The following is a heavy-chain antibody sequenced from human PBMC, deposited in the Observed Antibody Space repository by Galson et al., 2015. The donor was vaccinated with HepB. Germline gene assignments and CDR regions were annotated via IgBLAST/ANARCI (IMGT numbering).Heavy chain of an antibody. CDR2: IYPGDSDT. CDR3: ARLSLLHNPYYGMDV. J-gene: IGHJ6*02. D-gene: IGHD2-15*01. CDR1: GYSFTSYW. V-gene: IGHV5-51*03. Sequence: QSGAEVKKPGESLKISCKGSGYSFTSYWIGWVRQMPGKGLEWMGIIYPGDSDTRYSPSFQGQVTISADKSISTAYLQWSSLKASDTAMYYCARLSLLHNPYYGMDVWGQGTTVTVSS.